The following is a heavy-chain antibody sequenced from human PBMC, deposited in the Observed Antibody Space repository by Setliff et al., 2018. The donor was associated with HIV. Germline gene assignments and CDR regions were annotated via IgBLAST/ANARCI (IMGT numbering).Heavy chain of an antibody. CDR2: IYYSGST. D-gene: IGHD6-13*01. J-gene: IGHJ6*03. CDR3: ARLGGYSSSWYVPYFYYMDV. V-gene: IGHV4-59*08. CDR1: GGSISSHY. Sequence: KPSETLSLTCTVSGGSISSHYWSGIRQPPGKGLEWIGYIYYSGSTNYNPSLKSRVTISVDTSKNQFALKLTSVTAADTAIYYCARLGGYSSSWYVPYFYYMDVWGKGTTVTVSS.